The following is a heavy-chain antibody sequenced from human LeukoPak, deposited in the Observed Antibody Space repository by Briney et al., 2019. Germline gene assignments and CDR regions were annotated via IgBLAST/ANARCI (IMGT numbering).Heavy chain of an antibody. D-gene: IGHD5-24*01. V-gene: IGHV3-20*04. Sequence: GGSLRLSCAASGFTFDDYGMSWVRQAPGKGLEWVSSIKWNGGSTGYADSVKGRFTISRDNAKNSLFLQMNSLRAEDTAVYYCARPRGNVEMATIPFDYWGQGTLVTVSS. CDR3: ARPRGNVEMATIPFDY. CDR2: IKWNGGST. CDR1: GFTFDDYG. J-gene: IGHJ4*02.